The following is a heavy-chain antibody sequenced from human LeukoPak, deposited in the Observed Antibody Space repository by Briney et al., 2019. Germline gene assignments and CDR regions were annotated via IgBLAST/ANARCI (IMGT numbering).Heavy chain of an antibody. Sequence: ASVKVSCKASGYTFTGYYMHWVRQAPGQGLEWMGWINPNSGGTNYAQKFQGRVTMTRDTSISTAYMELSRLRSDDTAVYYCARVEGIAVAGILDYWGQGTLVTVCS. CDR1: GYTFTGYY. V-gene: IGHV1-2*02. CDR3: ARVEGIAVAGILDY. J-gene: IGHJ4*02. CDR2: INPNSGGT. D-gene: IGHD6-19*01.